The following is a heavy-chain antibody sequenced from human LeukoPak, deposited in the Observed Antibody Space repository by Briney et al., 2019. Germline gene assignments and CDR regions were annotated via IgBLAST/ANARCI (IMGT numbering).Heavy chain of an antibody. D-gene: IGHD1-26*01. CDR2: ISYDGSNK. CDR3: ARDRTYIGPIDY. V-gene: IGHV3-30-3*01. CDR1: GFTFGSYA. Sequence: GGSLRLSCAASGFTFGSYAMHWVRQAPGKGLEWVAVISYDGSNKYYADSVKGRFTISRDNSKNTLYLQMNSLRAEDTAVYYCARDRTYIGPIDYWGQGTLVTVSS. J-gene: IGHJ4*02.